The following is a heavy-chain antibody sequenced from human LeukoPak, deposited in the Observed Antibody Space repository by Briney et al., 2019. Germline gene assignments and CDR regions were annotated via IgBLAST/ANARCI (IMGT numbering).Heavy chain of an antibody. CDR2: IYSSGST. Sequence: SETLSLTCTVSGGSINNYYWSWVRQPPGKGLEGIGYIYSSGSTNYNPSLKSRVTISVDTSKNQFSLRLSSVTAADTAVYYCARHVCSSTNCYNYFDYWGQGSLVTVSS. CDR1: GGSINNYY. CDR3: ARHVCSSTNCYNYFDY. D-gene: IGHD2-2*02. V-gene: IGHV4-4*09. J-gene: IGHJ4*02.